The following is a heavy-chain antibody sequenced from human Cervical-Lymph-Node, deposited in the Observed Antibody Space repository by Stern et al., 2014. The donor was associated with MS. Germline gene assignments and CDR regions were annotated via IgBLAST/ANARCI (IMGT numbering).Heavy chain of an antibody. CDR3: ARGLLGSENAFDI. Sequence: QVQLGQSGAEVKKPGASVKVSCKASGYTFTSYGISWVRQAPGQGLEWMGWISDYNGTKNDAQKLQGSVTMTADTSTSTAYMERRSLRSDDTAVYYCARGLLGSENAFDIWGQGTMVTVSS. CDR1: GYTFTSYG. V-gene: IGHV1-18*01. J-gene: IGHJ3*02. CDR2: ISDYNGTK. D-gene: IGHD2-15*01.